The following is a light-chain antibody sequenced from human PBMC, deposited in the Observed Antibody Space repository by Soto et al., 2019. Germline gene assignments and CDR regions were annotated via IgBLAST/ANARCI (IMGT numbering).Light chain of an antibody. CDR2: EDN. Sequence: NFMLTQPHSVSESPGKTVIISCTRSSGSIASNYVQWYQQRPGSSPTTVIYEDNQRPSGVPDRFSGSIDSSSNSASLTISGLETEDEADYFRQSYDATNQVLGGGTKLTVL. CDR3: QSYDATNQV. V-gene: IGLV6-57*01. J-gene: IGLJ3*02. CDR1: SGSIASNY.